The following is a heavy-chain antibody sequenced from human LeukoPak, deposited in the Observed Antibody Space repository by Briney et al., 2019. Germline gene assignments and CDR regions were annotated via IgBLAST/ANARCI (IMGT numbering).Heavy chain of an antibody. CDR3: ARYAAGYYYFYMDV. Sequence: SETLSLTCGVFGGSFSGYYLSWIRQPPGKGLEWIGEINPGGSTDYNPSLKSRVTISMDTSKNQFSLNLTSVSAADTAVYYCARYAAGYYYFYMDVWGKGTSVTVSS. CDR2: INPGGST. D-gene: IGHD2-15*01. V-gene: IGHV4-34*01. CDR1: GGSFSGYY. J-gene: IGHJ6*03.